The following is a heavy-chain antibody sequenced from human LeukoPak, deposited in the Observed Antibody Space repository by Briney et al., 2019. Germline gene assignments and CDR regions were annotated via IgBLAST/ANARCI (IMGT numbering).Heavy chain of an antibody. J-gene: IGHJ4*02. CDR3: ARDQGTMIVDY. V-gene: IGHV4-39*07. Sequence: SETLSLTCTVSGGSISTSNYYWGWIRQPPGKGLEWIGNIFYSGSTYYSPSLRSRVTISLDTSRNQFSLKLSSVTAADTAVYYCARDQGTMIVDYWGQGTLVTVSS. CDR2: IFYSGST. CDR1: GGSISTSNYY. D-gene: IGHD3-22*01.